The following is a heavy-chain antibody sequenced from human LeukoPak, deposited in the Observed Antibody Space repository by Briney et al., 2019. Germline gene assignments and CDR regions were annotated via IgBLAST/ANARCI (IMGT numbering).Heavy chain of an antibody. V-gene: IGHV3-21*01. CDR3: TRKGSQWDFLVDY. CDR2: ITSSGRYI. D-gene: IGHD2/OR15-2a*01. J-gene: IGHJ4*02. Sequence: GGSLRLSCAASGFTFSSYSMNWVRQAPGKGLEWVSSITSSGRYIYYADSVKGRFTISRDNSETSLYLQMDSLPAEDTAVYYCTRKGSQWDFLVDYWGQGTRVAVSP. CDR1: GFTFSSYS.